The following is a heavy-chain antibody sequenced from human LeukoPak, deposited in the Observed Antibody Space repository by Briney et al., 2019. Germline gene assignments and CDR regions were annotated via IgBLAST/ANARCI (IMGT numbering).Heavy chain of an antibody. D-gene: IGHD6-6*01. CDR2: INPNSGST. CDR3: ARAVTSSSAY. J-gene: IGHJ4*02. CDR1: GYSFTGYY. Sequence: APVKVSCKASGYSFTGYYIHWVRQTPAQGLEWMGWINPNSGSTSYSQKFQDRVTVTRDTSISTVYMELSRLTSDDTAVYFCARAVTSSSAYWGQGTRVTVSS. V-gene: IGHV1-2*02.